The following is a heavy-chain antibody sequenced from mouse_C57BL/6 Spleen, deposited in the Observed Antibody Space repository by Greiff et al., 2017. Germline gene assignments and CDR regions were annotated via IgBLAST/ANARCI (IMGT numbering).Heavy chain of an antibody. CDR2: SRNKANDNTT. D-gene: IGHD2-3*01. Sequence: EVKVVESGGGLVQSGRSLRLSCATSGFTFSDFYMEWVRQAPGKGLEWIAASRNKANDNTTEYSASVKGRFIVSRDTSQSILYLQMNALRAEDTAIYYCARDANDGYYWYFDVWGTGTTVTVSS. J-gene: IGHJ1*03. CDR1: GFTFSDFY. CDR3: ARDANDGYYWYFDV. V-gene: IGHV7-1*01.